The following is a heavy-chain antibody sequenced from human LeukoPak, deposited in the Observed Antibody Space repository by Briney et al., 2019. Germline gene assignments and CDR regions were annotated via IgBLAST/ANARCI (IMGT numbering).Heavy chain of an antibody. CDR3: ARDKGGGSYSDIDY. V-gene: IGHV4-61*02. CDR2: IYTSGST. CDR1: GGSISSGSYY. Sequence: PSETLSLTCTVSGGSISSGSYYWSWIRQPAGKGLEWIGRIYTSGSTNYNPSLKSRVTISVDTSKNQFSLKLSSVTAADTAVYYCARDKGGGSYSDIDYWGQGTLVTVSS. J-gene: IGHJ4*02. D-gene: IGHD1-26*01.